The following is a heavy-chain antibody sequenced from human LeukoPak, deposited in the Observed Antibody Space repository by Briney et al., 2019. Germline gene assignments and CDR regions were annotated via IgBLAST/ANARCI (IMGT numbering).Heavy chain of an antibody. CDR2: IRSKANSYAT. CDR3: TRTLYSYGSVNFDY. CDR1: GFTFSGSA. D-gene: IGHD5-18*01. Sequence: PGGSLRLSCAASGFTFSGSAMHWVRQASGKGLEWVGRIRSKANSYATAYAASVKGRFTISRDDSKNTAYLQMNSLKTEDTAVYYCTRTLYSYGSVNFDYWGQGTLVTVSS. J-gene: IGHJ4*02. V-gene: IGHV3-73*01.